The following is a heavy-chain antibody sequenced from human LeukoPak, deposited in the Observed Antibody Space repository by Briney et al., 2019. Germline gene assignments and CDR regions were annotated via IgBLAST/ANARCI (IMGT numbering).Heavy chain of an antibody. CDR2: FDPEDGET. D-gene: IGHD3-3*01. J-gene: IGHJ5*02. CDR1: GYTPTELS. CDR3: ATGDGSLYYDFWSGYYT. V-gene: IGHV1-24*01. Sequence: ASVKVSCKVSGYTPTELSMHWVRQAPGKGLEWMGGFDPEDGETIYAQKFQGRVTMTEDTSTDTAYMELSSLRSEDTAVYYCATGDGSLYYDFWSGYYTWGQGTLVTVSS.